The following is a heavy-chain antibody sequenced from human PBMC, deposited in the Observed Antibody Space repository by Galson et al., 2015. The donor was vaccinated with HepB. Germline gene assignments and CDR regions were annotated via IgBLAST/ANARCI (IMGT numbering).Heavy chain of an antibody. Sequence: SLRLSCAASGFTFSSYSMNWVRQAPGKGLEWVSYISSSSSTIYYADSVKGRFTISRDNAKNSLYLQMNSLRDEDTAVYYCARDTGYDSSTDYYYYGMDVWGQGTTVTVSS. V-gene: IGHV3-48*02. CDR2: ISSSSSTI. J-gene: IGHJ6*02. D-gene: IGHD6-13*01. CDR1: GFTFSSYS. CDR3: ARDTGYDSSTDYYYYGMDV.